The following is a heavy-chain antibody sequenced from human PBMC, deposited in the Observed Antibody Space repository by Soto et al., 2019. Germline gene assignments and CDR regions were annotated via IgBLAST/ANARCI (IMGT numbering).Heavy chain of an antibody. V-gene: IGHV1-2*02. CDR1: GYTFTGNY. CDR2: VNPDNGGT. CDR3: ARDPRPPSGWLGFGEYGMDV. J-gene: IGHJ6*02. D-gene: IGHD3-16*01. Sequence: QVHLVQSGAEVKKPGASVKVSCKASGYTFTGNYIHWVRQAPGQGLEWMGWVNPDNGGTTSAQKFQGNVPMTRDTSVTTAYMELTRLTSDDTAVYYCARDPRPPSGWLGFGEYGMDVWGQGTTVTVSS.